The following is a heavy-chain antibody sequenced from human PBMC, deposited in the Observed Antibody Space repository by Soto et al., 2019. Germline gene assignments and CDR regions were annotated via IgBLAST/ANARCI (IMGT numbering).Heavy chain of an antibody. V-gene: IGHV4-30-4*01. CDR2: IYYSGST. Sequence: QVQLQESGPGLVKPSQTLSLTCTVSGGSISSGDYYWSWIRQPPGKGLEWIGSIYYSGSTYYNPSLKSRVTISVDTTKNQFSLKLSSVTAADTAVYYCAREPTLYGDHRYFDLWGRGTLVTVSS. J-gene: IGHJ2*01. CDR1: GGSISSGDYY. D-gene: IGHD4-17*01. CDR3: AREPTLYGDHRYFDL.